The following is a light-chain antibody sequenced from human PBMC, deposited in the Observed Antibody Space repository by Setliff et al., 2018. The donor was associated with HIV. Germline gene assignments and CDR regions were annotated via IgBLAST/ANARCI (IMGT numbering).Light chain of an antibody. V-gene: IGKV3-15*01. CDR2: GAS. J-gene: IGKJ3*01. Sequence: EIVLTQSPATLSVSPGERATFSCRASQSISSNLAWYQQKPGQAPRLLIYGASTRATGIPARFSGSGSGTEFTLTISSLQSEDFAVYYCHQYNNWPLTFGPGTKVDIK. CDR3: HQYNNWPLT. CDR1: QSISSN.